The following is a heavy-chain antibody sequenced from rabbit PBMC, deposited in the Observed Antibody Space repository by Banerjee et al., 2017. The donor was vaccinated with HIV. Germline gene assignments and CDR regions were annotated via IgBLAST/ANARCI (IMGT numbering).Heavy chain of an antibody. CDR3: ARNDYGDFSQLNL. CDR1: GFDFSSYY. J-gene: IGHJ3*01. Sequence: QLEESGGGLVQPGGSLTLSCNASGFDFSSYYMSWVRQAPGKGLEWIGYIDPVFGNTYYASWVNGRFTISSHNAQNTLYLQLNSLTAADTATYFCARNDYGDFSQLNLWGQGTLVTVS. CDR2: IDPVFGNT. V-gene: IGHV1S7*01. D-gene: IGHD2-1*01.